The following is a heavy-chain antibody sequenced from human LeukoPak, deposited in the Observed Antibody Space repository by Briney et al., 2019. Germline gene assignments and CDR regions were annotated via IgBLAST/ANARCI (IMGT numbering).Heavy chain of an antibody. CDR1: GFTFTSSA. J-gene: IGHJ4*02. CDR3: AAEGGTVTGLVGY. Sequence: SVKVSCKASGFTFTSSAVQWVRQARGQRLEWIGWIVVGSGNTNYAQKFQERVTITRDMSTSTAYMELSSLRSEDTAVYYCAAEGGTVTGLVGYWGQGTLVTVSS. D-gene: IGHD4-17*01. CDR2: IVVGSGNT. V-gene: IGHV1-58*01.